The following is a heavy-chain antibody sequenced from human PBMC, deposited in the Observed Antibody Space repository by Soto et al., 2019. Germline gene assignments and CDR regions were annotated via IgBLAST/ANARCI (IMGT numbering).Heavy chain of an antibody. J-gene: IGHJ4*02. Sequence: SETLSLTCTVSGVSVSSRNYLWDWIRQPPGKGLEWIGSGTTNYNPSLKSRATISVDTSKNQFSLKLSSVTAADTAVYYCATYGGDTGRFDYWGQGTLVTVSS. D-gene: IGHD2-21*01. CDR3: ATYGGDTGRFDY. CDR2: SGTT. CDR1: GVSVSSRNYL. V-gene: IGHV4-39*01.